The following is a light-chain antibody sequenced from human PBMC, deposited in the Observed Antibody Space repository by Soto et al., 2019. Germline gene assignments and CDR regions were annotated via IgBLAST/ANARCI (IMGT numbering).Light chain of an antibody. CDR3: SSYTSSSTYVV. CDR1: SSDVGGYNY. CDR2: DVS. J-gene: IGLJ2*01. Sequence: QSALTQPASVSGSPGQSITISCTGTSSDVGGYNYVSWYQQHPGKAPKLMIYDVSNRPSGVSNRFSGSKSGNTASLTISGLQAEDEADYYCSSYTSSSTYVVFGGVTKVTVL. V-gene: IGLV2-14*01.